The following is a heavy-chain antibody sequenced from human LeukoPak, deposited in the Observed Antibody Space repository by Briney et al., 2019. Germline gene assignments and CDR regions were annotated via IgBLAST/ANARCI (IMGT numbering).Heavy chain of an antibody. V-gene: IGHV3-23*01. D-gene: IGHD6-19*01. CDR3: AKAGIAVPATPEY. CDR2: ISSGGTT. J-gene: IGHJ4*02. Sequence: GGSLRLSCAASGFTFSSYAMNWVRQAPGKGLEWVSVISSGGTTYYSDSVKGRFIISRDNSKNTLYLQMNSLRAEDTAVYYCAKAGIAVPATPEYCGQGTQVTVSP. CDR1: GFTFSSYA.